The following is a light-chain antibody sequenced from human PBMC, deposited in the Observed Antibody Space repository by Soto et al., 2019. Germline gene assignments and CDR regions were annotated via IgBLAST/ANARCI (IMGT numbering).Light chain of an antibody. CDR1: SSNIGSGT. V-gene: IGLV1-44*01. CDR3: ASWDDSLNGPYV. CDR2: NNN. J-gene: IGLJ1*01. Sequence: QSVLTQPPSASGTPGQRVTISCSGSSSNIGSGTVNWYQQLPGTAPKLLIYNNNQRPSGVPDRFSGSKSGTSASLAISGLQSEDEADYYCASWDDSLNGPYVFGTGTKVTVL.